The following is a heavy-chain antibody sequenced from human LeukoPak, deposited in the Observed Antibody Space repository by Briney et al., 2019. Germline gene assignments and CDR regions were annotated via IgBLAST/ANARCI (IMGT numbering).Heavy chain of an antibody. CDR2: ISAYNGNT. V-gene: IGHV1-18*01. D-gene: IGHD6-6*01. CDR1: GGTFSSYA. Sequence: RASVKVSCKASGGTFSSYAISWVRQAPGQGLEWMGWISAYNGNTNYAQKLQGRVTMTTDTSTSTAYMELRSLRSDDTAVYYCARKYSSSSYYYYYYMDVWGKGTTVTVSS. CDR3: ARKYSSSSYYYYYYMDV. J-gene: IGHJ6*03.